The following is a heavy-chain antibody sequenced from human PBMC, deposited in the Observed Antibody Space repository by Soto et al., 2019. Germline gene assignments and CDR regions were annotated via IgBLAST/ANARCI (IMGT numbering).Heavy chain of an antibody. CDR1: GFTFSSYS. Sequence: GGSLRLSCAASGFTFSSYSMNWVRQAPGKGLEWVSSISSSSSYIYYADSVKGRFTISRDNAKNSLYLQMNSLRAEDTAVYYCARDFRPDIVVVPAGLDYYYGMDVWGQGTTVTVSS. V-gene: IGHV3-21*01. J-gene: IGHJ6*02. CDR2: ISSSSSYI. CDR3: ARDFRPDIVVVPAGLDYYYGMDV. D-gene: IGHD2-2*01.